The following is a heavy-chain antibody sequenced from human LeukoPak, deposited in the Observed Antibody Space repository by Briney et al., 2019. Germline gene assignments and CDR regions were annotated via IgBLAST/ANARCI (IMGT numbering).Heavy chain of an antibody. J-gene: IGHJ5*02. V-gene: IGHV3-48*03. CDR3: ARGEPWELRYNWFDP. D-gene: IGHD1-26*01. CDR1: GFTFSSYE. CDR2: ISSSGGTI. Sequence: PGGSLRLSCAASGFTFSSYEMNWVRQAPGKGLEWVSYISSSGGTIYYADSVKGRFTISRDNAKNSLYLQMNSLRAEDTAVYYCARGEPWELRYNWFDPWGQGTLVTVSS.